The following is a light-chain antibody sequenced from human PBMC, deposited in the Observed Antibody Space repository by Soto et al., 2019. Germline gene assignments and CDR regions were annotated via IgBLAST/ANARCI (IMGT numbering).Light chain of an antibody. V-gene: IGLV2-14*01. CDR3: FSFTTDWTHV. CDR1: SSDISAYNY. J-gene: IGLJ1*01. CDR2: EVS. Sequence: QSALTQPASVSGSPGQSITISCTGSSSDISAYNYVSWFQQYPGKAPKLIISEVSNRPSGVSNRFSGSKSGTAASLTISGLQTEDEADYFCFSFTTDWTHVFGNGTKVTVL.